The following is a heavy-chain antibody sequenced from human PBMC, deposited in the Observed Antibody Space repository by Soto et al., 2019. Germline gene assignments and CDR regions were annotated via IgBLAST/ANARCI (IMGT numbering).Heavy chain of an antibody. CDR1: GYTFSNYG. CDR3: TSRNGTTVFDY. V-gene: IGHV1-18*04. CDR2: IRIYTDVT. J-gene: IGHJ4*02. D-gene: IGHD1-1*01. Sequence: QVQLGQSGAEVQKPGASVKVSCKASGYTFSNYGIGWVRQAPGQGLEWMGWIRIYTDVTHYAKKFQGRVPMTSYTSTTTEYMALRTTTSDDAAVYFCTSRNGTTVFDYGGKGIVVNVS.